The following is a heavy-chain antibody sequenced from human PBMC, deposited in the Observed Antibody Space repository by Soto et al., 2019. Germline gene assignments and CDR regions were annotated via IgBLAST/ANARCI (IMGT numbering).Heavy chain of an antibody. D-gene: IGHD4-17*01. CDR3: ARGISGLRTTVNRGGMDV. J-gene: IGHJ6*02. CDR1: GGSISSGGYY. Sequence: QVQLQESGPGLVKPSQTLSLTCTVSGGSISSGGYYWSWIRQHPGKGLEWIGYIYYKGSTYYNPSLKSRVTISADTSKNQFSLKLSSVTAADTAVYYCARGISGLRTTVNRGGMDVWGQGTTVTVSS. V-gene: IGHV4-31*03. CDR2: IYYKGST.